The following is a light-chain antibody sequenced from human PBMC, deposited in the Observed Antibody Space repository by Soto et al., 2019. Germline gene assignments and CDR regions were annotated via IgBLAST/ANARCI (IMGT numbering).Light chain of an antibody. CDR2: SAS. Sequence: EIVMTPSPATLSLSPRGRLTLYCRASQSISFNLAWYQQRQGQAPRLLIYSASTRARGIPARFSGSGSATEFTLTISGLQSEEFAVYYCQQYDNWPHMYAFGLGKKLEIK. V-gene: IGKV3-15*01. CDR1: QSISFN. CDR3: QQYDNWPHMYA. J-gene: IGKJ2*01.